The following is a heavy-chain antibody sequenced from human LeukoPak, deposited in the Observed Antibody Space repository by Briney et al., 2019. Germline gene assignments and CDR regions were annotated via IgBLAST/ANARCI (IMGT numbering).Heavy chain of an antibody. CDR1: GFTFNNYA. V-gene: IGHV3-23*01. J-gene: IGHJ4*02. Sequence: GGSLRLSCAASGFTFNNYAMNWVRQAPGKGLEWVSGLSTSGDNTYYTNSVKGRFTISRDNSKNTLYLQMNSLRAEDTAVYYCAKDRVAAAGNVWDFDYWGQGTLVTVSS. D-gene: IGHD6-13*01. CDR3: AKDRVAAAGNVWDFDY. CDR2: LSTSGDNT.